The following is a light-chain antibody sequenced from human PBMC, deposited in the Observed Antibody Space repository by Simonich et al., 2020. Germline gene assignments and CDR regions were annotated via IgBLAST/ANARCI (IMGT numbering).Light chain of an antibody. Sequence: EIVLTQSPATLSLSPGERATLSCRASQSVSSYLAWYQQKPGQAPRLLIYDASNRATGSPARFSGSGSGTDFTLTISSLEPEEFAVYYCQQRSNWWTFGQGTKVEIK. V-gene: IGKV3-11*01. CDR2: DAS. CDR3: QQRSNWWT. J-gene: IGKJ1*01. CDR1: QSVSSY.